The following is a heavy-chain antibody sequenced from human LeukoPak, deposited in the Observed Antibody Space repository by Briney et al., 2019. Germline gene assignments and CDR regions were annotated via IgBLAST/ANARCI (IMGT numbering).Heavy chain of an antibody. CDR1: GYTFTGYY. CDR3: AKDPRDISTGNYDEFDI. D-gene: IGHD3-9*01. V-gene: IGHV1-46*01. CDR2: INPSLQIP. Sequence: GASVKVSCKASGYTFTGYYMHWVRQAPGQGLEWLGIINPSLQIPIYAQTFQGRVTMTTDMSTSTFYMELSNLVSEDTAVYYCAKDPRDISTGNYDEFDIWGQGTMVTVSS. J-gene: IGHJ3*02.